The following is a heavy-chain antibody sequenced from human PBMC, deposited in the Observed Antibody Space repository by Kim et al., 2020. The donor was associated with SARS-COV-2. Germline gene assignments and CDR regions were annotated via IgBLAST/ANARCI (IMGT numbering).Heavy chain of an antibody. D-gene: IGHD1-26*01. Sequence: GGSLRLSCAASGFTFSSCAIHWVRQAPGKGLEWVAVISYDGSNKNYADSVKGRFTISRDNSKNTLYLQMNSLRAEDTALYYCARDTGYSLRGHTYSYYC. CDR2: ISYDGSNK. CDR1: GFTFSSCA. V-gene: IGHV3-30*03. J-gene: IGHJ6*01. CDR3: ARDTGYSLRGHTYSYYC.